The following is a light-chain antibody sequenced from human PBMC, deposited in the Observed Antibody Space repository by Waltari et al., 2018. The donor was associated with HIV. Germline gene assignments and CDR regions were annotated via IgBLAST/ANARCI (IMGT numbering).Light chain of an antibody. CDR3: QQYDDGPRGIT. CDR2: EEA. V-gene: IGKV3-15*01. CDR1: QSISAK. Sequence: EIVMTQSPPTLSVSPGQRVTLSCRASQSISAKIAWYQQRPCQAPRLIIYEEATRPSGIPARFSGSGSVTEFTLTITSLQSDDFATYFCQQYDDGPRGITFGQGTMLEIK. J-gene: IGKJ2*01.